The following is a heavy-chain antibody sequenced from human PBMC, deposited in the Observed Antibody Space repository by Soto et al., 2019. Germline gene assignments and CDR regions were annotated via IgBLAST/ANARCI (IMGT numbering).Heavy chain of an antibody. CDR2: INPNSGGT. CDR3: ARDQPCYYGIDV. Sequence: PSLKACCEASGYTFTGYYMHWVRQAPGQGLEWMGWINPNSGGTNYAQKFQGRVTMTRDTSISTAYMELSRLRSDDTAVYYWARDQPCYYGIDVWGQGNTVTVYS. V-gene: IGHV1-2*02. J-gene: IGHJ6*02. CDR1: GYTFTGYY.